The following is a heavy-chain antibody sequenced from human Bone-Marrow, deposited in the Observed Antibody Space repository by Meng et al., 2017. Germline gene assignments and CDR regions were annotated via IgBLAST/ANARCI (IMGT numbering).Heavy chain of an antibody. J-gene: IGHJ5*02. CDR3: ARAPYSSKDWFDP. Sequence: QVQRVQPGAELKKPGASVKVSCKASGYTFTSYDINWVRQATGQGLEWMGWMNPNSGNTGYAQKFQGRVTMTRNTSISTAYMELSSLRSEDTAVYYCARAPYSSKDWFDPWGQGTLVTVSS. V-gene: IGHV1-8*01. CDR1: GYTFTSYD. CDR2: MNPNSGNT. D-gene: IGHD6-13*01.